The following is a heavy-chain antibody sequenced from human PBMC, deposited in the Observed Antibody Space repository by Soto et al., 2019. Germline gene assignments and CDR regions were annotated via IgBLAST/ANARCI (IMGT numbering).Heavy chain of an antibody. Sequence: ESGGGVVQPGRSLRLSCAASGFTFSSYGMHWVRQAPGKGLEWVAVISYDGSNKYYADSVKGRFTISRDNSKNTLYLQMNSLRAEDTAVYYCAKDLYGDTLDGMDVW. D-gene: IGHD4-17*01. CDR3: AKDLYGDTLDGMDV. V-gene: IGHV3-30*18. CDR1: GFTFSSYG. CDR2: ISYDGSNK. J-gene: IGHJ6*01.